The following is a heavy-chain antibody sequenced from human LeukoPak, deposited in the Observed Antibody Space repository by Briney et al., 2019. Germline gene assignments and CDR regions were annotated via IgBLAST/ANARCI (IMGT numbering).Heavy chain of an antibody. V-gene: IGHV1-69*05. CDR1: GGTFSSYA. CDR2: IIPIFGTA. Sequence: SVKVSCKASGGTFSSYAISWVRQAPGQGLEGMGGIIPIFGTANYAQKFQGRVTITTDESTSTAYMELSSLRSEDTAVYYCARAPLVAKGMDVWGKGTTVTVSS. D-gene: IGHD2-8*02. CDR3: ARAPLVAKGMDV. J-gene: IGHJ6*03.